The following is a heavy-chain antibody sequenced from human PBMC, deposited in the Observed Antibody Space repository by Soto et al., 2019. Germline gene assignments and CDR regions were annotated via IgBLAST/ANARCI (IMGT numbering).Heavy chain of an antibody. J-gene: IGHJ5*02. V-gene: IGHV4-59*01. CDR3: ARDYGAIVVVPAAIGPPGRFDP. Sequence: SETLSLTYTVSGGSISSYYWSWIRQPPGKGLEWIGYIYYSGSTNYNPSLKSRVTISVDTSKNQFSLKLSSVTAADTAVYYCARDYGAIVVVPAAIGPPGRFDPWGQGTLVTVSS. CDR2: IYYSGST. CDR1: GGSISSYY. D-gene: IGHD2-2*02.